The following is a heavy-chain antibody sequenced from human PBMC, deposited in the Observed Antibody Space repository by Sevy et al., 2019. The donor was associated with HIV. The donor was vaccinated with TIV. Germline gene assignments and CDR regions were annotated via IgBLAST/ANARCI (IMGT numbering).Heavy chain of an antibody. D-gene: IGHD2-21*01. CDR3: ARDDSALYSYGLDL. CDR1: GGSISSSNW. J-gene: IGHJ6*02. V-gene: IGHV4-4*02. Sequence: SETLSLTCVVSGGSISSSNWWSWVRQPPGKGLEWVGEIYHSGSTNYNPSLESRVSISIDKSKNHFSLEVNSVTAADTAVYYCARDDSALYSYGLDLWGQWTTVTVSS. CDR2: IYHSGST.